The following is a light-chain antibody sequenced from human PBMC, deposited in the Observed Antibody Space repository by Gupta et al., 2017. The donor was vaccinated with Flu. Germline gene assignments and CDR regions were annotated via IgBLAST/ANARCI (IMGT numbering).Light chain of an antibody. J-gene: IGKJ1*01. V-gene: IGKV1-39*01. CDR1: HSIALH. CDR3: HRTYTTPNR. Sequence: PSAPSGSVGAIVSIACRASHSIALHVNRHQPKPAKTPHLLIDSASASHTPVPSRFNGSGAWSAFTLTILRRQPEASATYYCHRTYTTPNRFGQGTKLEIK. CDR2: SAS.